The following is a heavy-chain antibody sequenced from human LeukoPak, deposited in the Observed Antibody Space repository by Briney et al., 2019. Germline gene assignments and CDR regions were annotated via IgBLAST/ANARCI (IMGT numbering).Heavy chain of an antibody. CDR2: INHSGST. Sequence: SETLSLTCAVYGGSFSGYYWSWIRQPPGKGLEWIGEINHSGSTNYNPSLKSRVPISVDTSKNQYSLKLSSVTAADTAVYYCARDFVTFGGVRTHDYWGQGTLVTVSS. J-gene: IGHJ4*02. D-gene: IGHD3-16*01. V-gene: IGHV4-34*01. CDR1: GGSFSGYY. CDR3: ARDFVTFGGVRTHDY.